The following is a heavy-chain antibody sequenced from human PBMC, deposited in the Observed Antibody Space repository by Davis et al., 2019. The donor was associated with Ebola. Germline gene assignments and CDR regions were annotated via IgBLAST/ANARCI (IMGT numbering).Heavy chain of an antibody. Sequence: GESLKISCAASGFTFSSYAMSWVRQAPGKGLEWVSAISGSGGSTYYADSVKGRFTISRDNSKNTLYLQMNSLRAEDTAVYYCASDRFLEWFFDYWGQGTLVTVSS. CDR2: ISGSGGST. J-gene: IGHJ4*02. CDR3: ASDRFLEWFFDY. V-gene: IGHV3-23*01. CDR1: GFTFSSYA. D-gene: IGHD3-3*01.